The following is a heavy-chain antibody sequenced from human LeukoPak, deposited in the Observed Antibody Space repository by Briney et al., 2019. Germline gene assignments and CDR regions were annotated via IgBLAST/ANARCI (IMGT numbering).Heavy chain of an antibody. V-gene: IGHV4-61*08. CDR2: IYYSGCT. Sequence: PSQTLSLTCTVSGGSISSGDYYWSWIRQPPGKGLEWIGYIYYSGCTNYNPSLKSRVTISVDTSKNQFSLKLSSVTAADTAVYYCARDRGGWYFDLWGRGTLVTVSS. CDR1: GGSISSGDYY. CDR3: ARDRGGWYFDL. J-gene: IGHJ2*01.